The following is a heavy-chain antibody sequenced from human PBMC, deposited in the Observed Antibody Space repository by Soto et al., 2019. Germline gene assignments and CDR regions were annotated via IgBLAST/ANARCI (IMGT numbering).Heavy chain of an antibody. V-gene: IGHV1-8*01. CDR3: ARERGASSPFDY. J-gene: IGHJ4*02. Sequence: QVQLVQSGAEVKKPGASVKVSCKASGYTFTSYDINWVRQATGQGLEWMGWMNPNSGNTGYAQKFQGRVXMXRXXSISTAYMELSSLRSEDTAVYYCARERGASSPFDYWGQGTLVTVSS. CDR1: GYTFTSYD. CDR2: MNPNSGNT. D-gene: IGHD6-19*01.